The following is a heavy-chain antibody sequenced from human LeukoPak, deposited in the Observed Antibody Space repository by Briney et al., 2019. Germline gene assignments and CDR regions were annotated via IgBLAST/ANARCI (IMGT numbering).Heavy chain of an antibody. V-gene: IGHV4-4*01. D-gene: IGHD3-10*01. J-gene: IGHJ5*02. Sequence: GSLRLSCAASGFTFSSYAMSWVRQAPGKGLEWIGEIYHSGDTNYNPSLKSRVTISVDKSKNQFSLKLSSVTAADTAVYFCARSFGPYYGSGSYYNYFDPWGQGTLVTVSS. CDR3: ARSFGPYYGSGSYYNYFDP. CDR2: IYHSGDT. CDR1: GFTFSSYAM.